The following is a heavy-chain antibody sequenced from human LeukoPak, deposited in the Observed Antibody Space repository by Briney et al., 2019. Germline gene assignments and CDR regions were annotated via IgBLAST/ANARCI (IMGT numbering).Heavy chain of an antibody. CDR1: GYTFTSYG. J-gene: IGHJ3*02. Sequence: ASVKVSCKASGYTFTSYGISWVRQAPGQGLEWMGWISAYNGNTIYAQKLQGRVTMTTDTSTSTAYMELRSLRSDDTAVYYCARDRGGKYYYDSSGYYPDAFDIWGQGTMVTVSS. CDR3: ARDRGGKYYYDSSGYYPDAFDI. D-gene: IGHD3-22*01. V-gene: IGHV1-18*01. CDR2: ISAYNGNT.